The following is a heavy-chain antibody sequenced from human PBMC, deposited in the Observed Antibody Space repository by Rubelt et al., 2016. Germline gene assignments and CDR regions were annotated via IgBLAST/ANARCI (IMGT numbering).Heavy chain of an antibody. Sequence: AASGFTFSSYAMSWVRQAPGKGLEWVSAITGSGGSTYHADSVKGRFAISRDNSKNTLYLQMNSLRAEDTAVYYCARDGYYDSTLDYWGQGTLVTVSS. J-gene: IGHJ4*02. CDR2: ITGSGGST. V-gene: IGHV3-23*01. CDR1: GFTFSSYA. CDR3: ARDGYYDSTLDY. D-gene: IGHD3-22*01.